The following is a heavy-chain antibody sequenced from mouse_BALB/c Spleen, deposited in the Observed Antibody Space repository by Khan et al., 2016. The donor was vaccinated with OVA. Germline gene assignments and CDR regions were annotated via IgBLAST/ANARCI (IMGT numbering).Heavy chain of an antibody. CDR2: INTYTGEP. Sequence: QIQLVQSGPEVKKPGETVKISCKASGYSFTNYGMNWVRQAPGKGLMWMGWINTYTGEPTYADDFKGRFAFSLETSACIAYLQINNLKNEDTATYFCASGGYWYFDVWGAKTTVTVSS. CDR3: ASGGYWYFDV. CDR1: GYSFTNYG. D-gene: IGHD1-1*02. V-gene: IGHV9-3-1*01. J-gene: IGHJ1*01.